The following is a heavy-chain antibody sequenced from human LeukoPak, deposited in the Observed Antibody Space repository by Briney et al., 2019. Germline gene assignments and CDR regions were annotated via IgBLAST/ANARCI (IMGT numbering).Heavy chain of an antibody. CDR1: GFTCGDYA. J-gene: IGHJ4*02. D-gene: IGHD2-8*01. CDR2: IRKKGFGGTT. CDR3: TRANCVNGACYHFDY. V-gene: IGHV3-49*04. Sequence: PGRSLRLSCTASGFTCGDYAMSWVRQAPGKGLEWVGFIRKKGFGGTTEYAASVKGRFTISRDDSKSIAYLEMNSLKTEDTAVYYCTRANCVNGACYHFDYWGQGTLVTVSS.